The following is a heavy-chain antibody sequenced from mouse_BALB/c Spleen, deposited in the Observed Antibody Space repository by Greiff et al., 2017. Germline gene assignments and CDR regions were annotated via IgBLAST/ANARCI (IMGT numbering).Heavy chain of an antibody. J-gene: IGHJ4*01. CDR2: IYPGGGYT. D-gene: IGHD2-12*01. V-gene: IGHV1-63*02. CDR3: ARDRYDGYAMDY. CDR1: GYTFTNYW. Sequence: VQLQQSGAELVRPGTSVKISCKASGYTFTNYWLGWVKQRPGHGLEWIGDIYPGGGYTNYNEKFKGKATLTADTSSSTAYMQLSSLTSEDSAVYFCARDRYDGYAMDYWGQGTSVTVSS.